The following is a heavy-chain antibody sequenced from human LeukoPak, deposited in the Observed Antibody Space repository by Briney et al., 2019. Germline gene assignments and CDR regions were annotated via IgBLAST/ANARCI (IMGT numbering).Heavy chain of an antibody. CDR2: IIPIFGTA. V-gene: IGHV1-69*05. J-gene: IGHJ4*02. D-gene: IGHD5-18*01. Sequence: VASVKVSCKASGGTFSSYAISWVRQAPGQGLEWMGRIIPIFGTANYAQKFQGRVTITTDESTSTAYMELSSLRSEDTAVYYCASDLGGYSYGYSDYWGQGTLVTVSS. CDR3: ASDLGGYSYGYSDY. CDR1: GGTFSSYA.